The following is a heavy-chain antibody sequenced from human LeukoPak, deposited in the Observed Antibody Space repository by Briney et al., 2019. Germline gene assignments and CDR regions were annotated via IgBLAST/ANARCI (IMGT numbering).Heavy chain of an antibody. V-gene: IGHV3-53*01. J-gene: IGHJ4*02. CDR1: GFTVSTNH. D-gene: IGHD5-24*01. CDR2: IYGGGST. Sequence: GGSLRLSCAASGFTVSTNHMSWVRQAPGKGLEWVSVIYGGGSTYYADSVKGRSTNSRNNSRNTLYLQMSSLRAEDTAVYYFARDRDGYNPFDYWGQGTLVTVSS. CDR3: ARDRDGYNPFDY.